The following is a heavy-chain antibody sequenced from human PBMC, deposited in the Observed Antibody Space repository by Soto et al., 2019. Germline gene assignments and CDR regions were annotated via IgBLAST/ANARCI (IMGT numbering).Heavy chain of an antibody. CDR2: IIPIFGTA. V-gene: IGHV1-69*12. CDR3: ARDRADYYDSSGYPNWFDP. J-gene: IGHJ5*02. Sequence: QVQLVQSGAEVKKPGSSVKVSCKASGGTFSSYAISWVRQAPGQGLEWMGGIIPIFGTANYAQKFQGRVTITADESXSXAXXELSSLRSEDTAVYYCARDRADYYDSSGYPNWFDPWGQGTLVTVSS. CDR1: GGTFSSYA. D-gene: IGHD3-22*01.